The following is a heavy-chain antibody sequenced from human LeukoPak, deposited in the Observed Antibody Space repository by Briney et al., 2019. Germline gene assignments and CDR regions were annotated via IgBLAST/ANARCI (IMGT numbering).Heavy chain of an antibody. J-gene: IGHJ3*02. D-gene: IGHD3-22*01. CDR2: IYYSGST. Sequence: PSETLSLTXTVSGGSIGSYYWSWIRQAPGKGLEWLGYIYYSGSTNYNPSLKSRVTISVDTSKNQFSLKLSSVTAADTAVYYCARSGYSDDAFDIWGQGTMVTVSS. V-gene: IGHV4-59*01. CDR1: GGSIGSYY. CDR3: ARSGYSDDAFDI.